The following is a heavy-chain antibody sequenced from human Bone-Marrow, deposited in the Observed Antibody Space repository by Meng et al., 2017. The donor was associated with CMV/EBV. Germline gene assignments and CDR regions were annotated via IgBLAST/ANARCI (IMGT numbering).Heavy chain of an antibody. CDR2: INPSGGST. D-gene: IGHD1-7*01. CDR3: ASITGTTSNWFDP. J-gene: IGHJ5*02. V-gene: IGHV1-46*01. CDR1: GYTFTGYY. Sequence: ASVKVSCKASGYTFTGYYMHWVRQAPGQGLEWMGIINPSGGSTSYAQKFQGRVTITADKSTSTAYMELSSLRSEDTAVYYCASITGTTSNWFDPWGQGTLVTVSS.